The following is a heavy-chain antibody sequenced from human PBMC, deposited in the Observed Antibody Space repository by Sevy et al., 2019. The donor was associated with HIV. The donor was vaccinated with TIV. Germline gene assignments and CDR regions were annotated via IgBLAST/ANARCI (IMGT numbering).Heavy chain of an antibody. CDR1: GFTFREYS. CDR2: ISGSSTTI. V-gene: IGHV3-48*01. CDR3: ARSLAAAANWFDP. Sequence: GGSQRLSCVGSGFTFREYSMNWVRQAPGKGLEWVSYISGSSTTIDHADSVKGRFSISRDNADNSVFLQMNRLRVEDTAVYYCARSLAAAANWFDPWGQGTLVTVSS. D-gene: IGHD6-13*01. J-gene: IGHJ5*02.